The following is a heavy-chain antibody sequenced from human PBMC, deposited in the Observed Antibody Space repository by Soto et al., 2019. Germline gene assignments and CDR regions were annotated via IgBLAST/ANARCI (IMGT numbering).Heavy chain of an antibody. J-gene: IGHJ4*02. CDR2: INHSGST. Sequence: QVQLQQWGAGLLKPSETLSLTCAVYGGSFSGYDWTWIRQPPGTGLEWMGEINHSGSTNYNPSLKTRVTISVDTSKYQFSLKLTSVTAADTAVYYCARDKISGLFDYWAQGTLVTVSS. CDR3: ARDKISGLFDY. CDR1: GGSFSGYD. V-gene: IGHV4-34*01.